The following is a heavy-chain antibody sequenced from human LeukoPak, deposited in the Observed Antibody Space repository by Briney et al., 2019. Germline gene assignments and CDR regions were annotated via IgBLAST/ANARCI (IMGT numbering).Heavy chain of an antibody. CDR2: IHHDGSNK. CDR1: GFTFSSYG. V-gene: IGHV3-30*02. Sequence: GGSLRLSCAASGFTFSSYGMHWVRQAPGKGLDWVAFIHHDGSNKYYADSVRGRFTISRDNAKNTLYLQMNSLRAEDTAVYYCARGGSSGWSYWGQGTLVTVSS. J-gene: IGHJ4*02. D-gene: IGHD6-19*01. CDR3: ARGGSSGWSY.